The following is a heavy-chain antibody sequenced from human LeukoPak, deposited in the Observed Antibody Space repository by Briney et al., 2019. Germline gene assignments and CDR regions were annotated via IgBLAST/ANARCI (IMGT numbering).Heavy chain of an antibody. CDR2: ISGSGGST. D-gene: IGHD6-6*01. V-gene: IGHV3-23*01. CDR1: GFTFSSYA. J-gene: IGHJ4*02. CDR3: AKRLGIAARPVY. Sequence: GGSLRLSCAASGFTFSSYAMSWVRHAPGKGLEWVSAISGSGGSTYYADSVKGRFTISIDNSKNTLYLQMNSLRADGTAVYYCAKRLGIAARPVYWGQGTLVTVSS.